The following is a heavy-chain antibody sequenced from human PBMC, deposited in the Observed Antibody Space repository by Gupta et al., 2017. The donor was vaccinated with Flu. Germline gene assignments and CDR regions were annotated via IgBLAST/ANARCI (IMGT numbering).Heavy chain of an antibody. J-gene: IGHJ5*02. D-gene: IGHD6-13*01. CDR3: ARDGYSSSWYWVNWFDP. V-gene: IGHV1-69*06. Sequence: QVQLVQSGSEVKKPGCSVKVSCKASGGTFRSYAISWVRHAPGQGLEWMGGIIPSVGTANYAQKFQGRVTITADKSTSTAYMELSSLNSEDTAVYYWARDGYSSSWYWVNWFDPWGQGTLVTVSS. CDR2: IIPSVGTA. CDR1: GGTFRSYA.